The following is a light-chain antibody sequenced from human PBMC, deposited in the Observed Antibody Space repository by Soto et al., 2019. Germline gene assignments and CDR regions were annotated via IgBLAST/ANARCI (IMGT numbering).Light chain of an antibody. CDR3: SSYTRQSTLV. CDR1: RSDVGGYNY. Sequence: QSALTQPASVSGSPGQSIAISCTGTRSDVGGYNYVSWYQQPPGKAPKLIIYDVSDRPSGVSTRFSGSNSGNTASLTISGIQADDEADYYCSSYTRQSTLVFGGGTQLTVL. V-gene: IGLV2-14*01. CDR2: DVS. J-gene: IGLJ3*02.